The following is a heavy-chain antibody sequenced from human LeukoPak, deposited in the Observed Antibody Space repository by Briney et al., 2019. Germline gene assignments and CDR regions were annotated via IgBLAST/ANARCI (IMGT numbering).Heavy chain of an antibody. J-gene: IGHJ5*01. CDR1: GFTFSSYA. V-gene: IGHV3-30*04. CDR3: ARARRSGGITLIRGVKDRGWFDS. D-gene: IGHD3-10*01. CDR2: ISYDGSNK. Sequence: GGSLRLSCAASGFTFSSYAMHWVRQAPGKGLEWVAVISYDGSNKYYADSVKGRFTISRDNAKNSLYLQMNSLRAEDTAVYYCARARRSGGITLIRGVKDRGWFDSWGQGTLVTVSS.